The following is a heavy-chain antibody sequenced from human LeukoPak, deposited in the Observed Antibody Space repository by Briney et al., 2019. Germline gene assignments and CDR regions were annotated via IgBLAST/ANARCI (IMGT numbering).Heavy chain of an antibody. CDR2: LSRGGGTT. J-gene: IGHJ4*02. CDR1: GFPFNMFA. CDR3: AKEQRIRHCSEGVCMEGYYFDY. D-gene: IGHD2-8*01. V-gene: IGHV3-23*01. Sequence: GGSLRLSCTGSGFPFNMFAMNWVRQAPGQGLEWVSGLSRGGGTTSYADSVKGRFTISRDASKSMVFLQMNDLRPDETAVYYCAKEQRIRHCSEGVCMEGYYFDYWGQGSLVTVSS.